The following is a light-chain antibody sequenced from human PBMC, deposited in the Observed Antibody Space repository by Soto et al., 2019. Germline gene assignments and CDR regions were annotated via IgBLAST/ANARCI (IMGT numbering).Light chain of an antibody. V-gene: IGKV3-11*01. J-gene: IGKJ1*01. CDR2: DAS. CDR1: QSVSSY. CDR3: QQHSHWPPWT. Sequence: ETVLTQSPATLSLSPGERATLSCRASQSVSSYLAWYQQKPGQAPRLLIYDASNRATDIPARFSGSGSGTDFTLTISNLEPEDFAVYYCQQHSHWPPWTFGQGTRVEIQ.